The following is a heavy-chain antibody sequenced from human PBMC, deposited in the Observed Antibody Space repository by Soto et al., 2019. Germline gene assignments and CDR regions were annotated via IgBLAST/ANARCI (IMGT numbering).Heavy chain of an antibody. J-gene: IGHJ4*02. Sequence: ASVKVSWKASGNTFTYVYLHLVRQAPGQALEWMGWITPFNGNTKYAQKFQDRVTFTGDTSLNTAYMELSSLRSDDTAMFYCASGRYDASGYFDYWGQGTLVTVSS. CDR3: ASGRYDASGYFDY. V-gene: IGHV1-45*02. CDR1: GNTFTYVY. CDR2: ITPFNGNT. D-gene: IGHD3-22*01.